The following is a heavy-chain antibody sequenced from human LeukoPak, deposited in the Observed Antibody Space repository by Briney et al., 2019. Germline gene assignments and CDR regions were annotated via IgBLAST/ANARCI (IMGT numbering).Heavy chain of an antibody. D-gene: IGHD2-15*01. Sequence: GGSLRLSCAASGFTFSSYGMHWVRQAPGKGLEWVAFIRYDGSNKYYADSVKGRFTISRDNSKNTLYLQMNSLRAEDTAVYYCARVAGYCSGGSCYVCDYWGQGTLVTVSS. CDR3: ARVAGYCSGGSCYVCDY. CDR2: IRYDGSNK. J-gene: IGHJ4*02. CDR1: GFTFSSYG. V-gene: IGHV3-30*02.